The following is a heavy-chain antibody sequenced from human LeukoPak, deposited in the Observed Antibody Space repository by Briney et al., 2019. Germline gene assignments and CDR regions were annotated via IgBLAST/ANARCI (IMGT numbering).Heavy chain of an antibody. Sequence: GGSLRLSCAASGFTFSRYAMYWVRQAPGKGLEWVGRIKSKTDGGTTDYAAPVKGRFTISRDDSKNTLYLQMNSLKTEDTAVYYCTTDGTVTTTDYWGQGTLVTVSS. V-gene: IGHV3-15*01. D-gene: IGHD4-17*01. CDR3: TTDGTVTTTDY. J-gene: IGHJ4*02. CDR1: GFTFSRYA. CDR2: IKSKTDGGTT.